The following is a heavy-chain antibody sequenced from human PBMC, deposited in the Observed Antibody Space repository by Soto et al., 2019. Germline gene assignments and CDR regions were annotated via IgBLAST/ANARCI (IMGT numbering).Heavy chain of an antibody. V-gene: IGHV3-15*01. D-gene: IGHD2-2*01. CDR1: GFTFNNGW. CDR3: TTDFTQPFCDGCPSYYVVTNINDS. CDR2: IKSKVAGGTK. Sequence: EVQLVESGGGLVKPWGSLRLSCAASGFTFNNGWMSWVRQAPGKGLEWVGRIKSKVAGGTKDYSAPGQGRFTISRDDSKTTVHLQMNSLKTDDSSVYYWTTDFTQPFCDGCPSYYVVTNINDSWGYAALVTVSS. J-gene: IGHJ5*01.